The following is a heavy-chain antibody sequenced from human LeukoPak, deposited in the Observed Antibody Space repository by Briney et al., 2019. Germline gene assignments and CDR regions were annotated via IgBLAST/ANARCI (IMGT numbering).Heavy chain of an antibody. Sequence: GGSLRLSCAASGFTFGSYGMHWVRQAPGKGLEWVAVIWYDGSNKYYADSVKGRFTISRDNSKNTLYLQMNSLRAEDTAVYYCARELNYYDSSGYLDYWGQGTLVTVSS. J-gene: IGHJ4*02. CDR3: ARELNYYDSSGYLDY. D-gene: IGHD3-22*01. V-gene: IGHV3-33*01. CDR2: IWYDGSNK. CDR1: GFTFGSYG.